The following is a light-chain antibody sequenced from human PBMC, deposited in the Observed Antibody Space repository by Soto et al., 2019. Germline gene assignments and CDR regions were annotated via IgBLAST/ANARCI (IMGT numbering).Light chain of an antibody. CDR1: TSYIGSNV. CDR3: AAWGDSLSGVV. V-gene: IGLV1-44*01. J-gene: IGLJ2*01. Sequence: QSVLTQPPSASGTPGQRVTISCSDSTSYIGSNVINWYQQLPGTAPKLLIWGNDQRPSGVPDRISGSKSGTSASLAISGLQSEDEGDYYCAAWGDSLSGVVFGGGTKPPS. CDR2: GND.